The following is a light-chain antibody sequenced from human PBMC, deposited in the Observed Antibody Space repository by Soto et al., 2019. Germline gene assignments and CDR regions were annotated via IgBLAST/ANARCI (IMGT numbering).Light chain of an antibody. CDR2: AAS. J-gene: IGKJ1*01. CDR1: QGISNY. V-gene: IGKV1-27*01. CDR3: QKYNSAPWT. Sequence: DIQMTQSPSSLSASIGDRVTITCRASQGISNYLAWYQQKPGKVPKLLIYAASTLQSGVPSRFSGSGSGTDLPLTINSLQPEDVATYYCQKYNSAPWTFGQGTKVEIK.